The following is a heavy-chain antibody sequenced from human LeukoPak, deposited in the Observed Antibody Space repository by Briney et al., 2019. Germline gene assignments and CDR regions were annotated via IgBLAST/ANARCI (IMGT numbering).Heavy chain of an antibody. D-gene: IGHD4-17*01. CDR3: NGEKMTTLSDLGNDY. Sequence: SETLSLTCTVSGGSISSSSYYWVWIRRPPGKGVEWVGRIYYSGSTYYTPSLKSRVTISVDTSNNQFSLKLSSVTAADTAVYYCNGEKMTTLSDLGNDYWGQGTLVTVSS. J-gene: IGHJ4*02. CDR1: GGSISSSSYY. CDR2: IYYSGST. V-gene: IGHV4-39*01.